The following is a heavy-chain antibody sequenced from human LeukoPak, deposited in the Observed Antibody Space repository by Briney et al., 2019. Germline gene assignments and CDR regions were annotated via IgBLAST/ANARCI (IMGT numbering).Heavy chain of an antibody. V-gene: IGHV4-59*01. CDR1: GGSISSYY. CDR3: ARARGTTVGERGGFDL. Sequence: SETLSLTCTVSGGSISSYYWSWIRQPPEKGLEWIGYIYYTGSTYSNPSLKSRVTISVDTSKNQFSLKLTSVTAADTAVYYCARARGTTVGERGGFDLWGQGTMVTVSS. CDR2: IYYTGST. D-gene: IGHD4-11*01. J-gene: IGHJ3*01.